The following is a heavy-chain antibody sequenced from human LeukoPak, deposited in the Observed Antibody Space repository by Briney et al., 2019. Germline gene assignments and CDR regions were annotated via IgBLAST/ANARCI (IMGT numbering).Heavy chain of an antibody. CDR1: GGSISSYY. V-gene: IGHV4-59*01. D-gene: IGHD5-18*01. CDR2: IYYSGST. CDR3: ARVVDTAPDY. J-gene: IGHJ4*02. Sequence: PSETLSLTCTVSGGSISSYYWSWIRQPPGKRLEWIGYIYYSGSTNYNPSLKSRVTISVDTAKNQFSLKLSSVTAADTAVYYCARVVDTAPDYWGQGTLVTVSS.